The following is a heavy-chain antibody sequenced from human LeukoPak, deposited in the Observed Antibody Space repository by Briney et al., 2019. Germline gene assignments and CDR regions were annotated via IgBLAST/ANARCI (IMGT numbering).Heavy chain of an antibody. CDR2: TLYDGSNE. J-gene: IGHJ4*02. CDR1: GFTFSNYA. V-gene: IGHV3-30*04. CDR3: ARGGPPDY. Sequence: GGSLRLSCAASGFTFSNYAMLWARQAPGKGLEWVAVTLYDGSNEYYADSVKGRFTTSRVNYKNTLYLQMSSLRAEDSALYYCARGGPPDYWGQGTLVTGPS. D-gene: IGHD3-16*01.